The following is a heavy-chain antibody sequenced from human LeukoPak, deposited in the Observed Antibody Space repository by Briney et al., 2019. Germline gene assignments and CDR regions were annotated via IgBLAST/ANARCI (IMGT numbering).Heavy chain of an antibody. D-gene: IGHD1-26*01. J-gene: IGHJ6*02. CDR3: ARLRGSLYYYYGMDV. V-gene: IGHV4-39*01. Sequence: SETLSLTCTVSGGSISSSSYYWGWIRQPPGKGLERIGSIYYSGSTYYNPSLKSRVTISVDTSKSQFSLKLSSVTAADTAVYYCARLRGSLYYYYGMDVWGQGTTVTVSS. CDR1: GGSISSSSYY. CDR2: IYYSGST.